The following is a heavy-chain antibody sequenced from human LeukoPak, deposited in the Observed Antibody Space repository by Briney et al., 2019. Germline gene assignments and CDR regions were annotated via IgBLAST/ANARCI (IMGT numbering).Heavy chain of an antibody. CDR2: FDPEDGET. V-gene: IGHV1-24*01. Sequence: ASVKASCKVSGYTLTELSMHWVRQAPGKGLEWMGGFDPEDGETIYAQKFQGRVTMTEDTSTDTAYMELSSLRSEDTAVYYCATDLRGSIWFGELLPFDYWGQGTLVTVSS. J-gene: IGHJ4*02. CDR1: GYTLTELS. D-gene: IGHD3-10*01. CDR3: ATDLRGSIWFGELLPFDY.